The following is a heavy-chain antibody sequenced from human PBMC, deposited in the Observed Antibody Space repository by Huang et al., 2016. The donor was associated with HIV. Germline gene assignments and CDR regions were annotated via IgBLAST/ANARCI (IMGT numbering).Heavy chain of an antibody. J-gene: IGHJ4*02. D-gene: IGHD3-16*01. V-gene: IGHV1-69*01. Sequence: QVQLEQSGPAVRKPGSSVKVSCQASGGSFSDQIISWVRQAPGQRFEWMGGSIPLFRATAYEQEFKGRVTMTADESTATIYMELNSLTSEDTAVYYCAMSLRYQYDSRSYWGRYFDYWGQGTLVTVSS. CDR3: AMSLRYQYDSRSYWGRYFDY. CDR2: SIPLFRAT. CDR1: GGSFSDQI.